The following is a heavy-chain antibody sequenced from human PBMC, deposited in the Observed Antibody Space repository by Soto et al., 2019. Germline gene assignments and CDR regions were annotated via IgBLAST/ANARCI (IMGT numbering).Heavy chain of an antibody. V-gene: IGHV1-2*02. CDR3: ARALSIAAAGTPTD. J-gene: IGHJ4*02. CDR1: GYTFTGYY. Sequence: GGPVKVSCKASGYTFTGYYTHWVRQAPGQGLEWMGWINPNSGGTNYAQKFQGRVTMTRDTSISTAYMELSRLRSDDTAVYYCARALSIAAAGTPTDWGQGTLVTVSS. CDR2: INPNSGGT. D-gene: IGHD6-13*01.